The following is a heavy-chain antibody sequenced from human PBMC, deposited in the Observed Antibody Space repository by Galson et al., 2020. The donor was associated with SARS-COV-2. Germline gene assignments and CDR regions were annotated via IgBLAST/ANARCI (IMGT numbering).Heavy chain of an antibody. CDR1: GFTFSTYA. CDR3: AREGQILWLGELLMTGLDC. D-gene: IGHD3-10*01. V-gene: IGHV3-64*02. CDR2: VSSNGGST. Sequence: GGSLRLSCAASGFTFSTYAMHWVRQAPGKGLEYVSAVSSNGGSTYYADSVKGRFTVSRDNSKNTLYLQMGSLRAEDMAVYYCAREGQILWLGELLMTGLDCWGQGTLVTVSS. J-gene: IGHJ4*02.